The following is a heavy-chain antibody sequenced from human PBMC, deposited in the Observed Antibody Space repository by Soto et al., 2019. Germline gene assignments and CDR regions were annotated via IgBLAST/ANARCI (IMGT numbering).Heavy chain of an antibody. D-gene: IGHD3-10*01. CDR3: AVLWFGEDYYYYGMDV. CDR2: MNPNSGNT. V-gene: IGHV1-8*01. Sequence: ASVKVSCKASGYTFTSYDINWVRQATGQGLEWMGWMNPNSGNTGYAQKFQGRVTMTRNTSISTAYMELSSLRSEDTAVYYCAVLWFGEDYYYYGMDVWGQGTTVTVSS. J-gene: IGHJ6*02. CDR1: GYTFTSYD.